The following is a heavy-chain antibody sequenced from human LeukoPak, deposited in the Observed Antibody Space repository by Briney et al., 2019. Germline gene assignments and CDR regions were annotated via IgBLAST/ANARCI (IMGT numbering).Heavy chain of an antibody. CDR2: IYYTGST. V-gene: IGHV4-59*01. CDR1: GGSISSSH. D-gene: IGHD5-24*01. CDR3: ARGGDGYTWNY. Sequence: PSETLSLTCTVSGGSISSSHWSWIRQPPGEGLEWIGYIYYTGSTNYNPSLKSRVTISVDTSKNQFSLKLSSVTGADTAVYYCARGGDGYTWNYWGQGTLVTVSS. J-gene: IGHJ4*02.